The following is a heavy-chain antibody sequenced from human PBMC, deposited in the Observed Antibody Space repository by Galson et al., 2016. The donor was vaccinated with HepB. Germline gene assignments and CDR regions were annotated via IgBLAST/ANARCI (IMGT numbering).Heavy chain of an antibody. CDR2: IWYDGGKK. J-gene: IGHJ4*02. CDR1: GFTFSSYG. V-gene: IGHV3-33*01. Sequence: SLRLSCAASGFTFSSYGMHWVRQAPGKGLEWVAIIWYDGGKKYYADSVKGRFTISRDNSKNTLYLQMNSLRAEDAAVYSCARDGDAYNFDYWGQGTLVTGSS. CDR3: ARDGDAYNFDY. D-gene: IGHD5-24*01.